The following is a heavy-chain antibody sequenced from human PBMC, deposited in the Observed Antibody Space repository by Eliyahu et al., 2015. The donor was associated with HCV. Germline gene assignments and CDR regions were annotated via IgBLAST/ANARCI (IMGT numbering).Heavy chain of an antibody. D-gene: IGHD2-21*02. V-gene: IGHV3-23*01. CDR1: GFXXXSYA. Sequence: EVQLLESGGGLVQPGGSLRLSXAASGFXXXSYAMSWVRQAPGKGLEWVSAISGSGGSTYYADSVKGRFTISRDNSKNTLYLQMNSLRAEDTAVYYCAKAGRAYCGGDCYFDYWGQGTLVTVSS. CDR2: ISGSGGST. J-gene: IGHJ4*02. CDR3: AKAGRAYCGGDCYFDY.